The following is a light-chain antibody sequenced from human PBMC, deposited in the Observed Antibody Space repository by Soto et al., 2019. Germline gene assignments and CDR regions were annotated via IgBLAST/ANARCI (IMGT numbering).Light chain of an antibody. V-gene: IGLV2-14*01. J-gene: IGLJ1*01. CDR1: SSDVGGYHY. Sequence: QSALTQPASVSGSPGQSITISCTGTSSDVGGYHYVSWYQQHPGKAPKLMIYEVSNRPSGVSNRFSDSKSGNTASLTISGPQAEDEADYFCSSYGSTSTRYVFGTGTKVTVL. CDR2: EVS. CDR3: SSYGSTSTRYV.